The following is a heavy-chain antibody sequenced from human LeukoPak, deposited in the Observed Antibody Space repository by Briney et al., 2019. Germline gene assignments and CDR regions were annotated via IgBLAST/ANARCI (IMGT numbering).Heavy chain of an antibody. CDR2: TYWSGRT. CDR1: GGSISSGDYY. V-gene: IGHV4-30-4*01. Sequence: SQTLSLTCTVSGGSISSGDYYWSWIRQPPGKGLEWIGYTYWSGRTYYNPSLKSRVSISVDTAKNQFSLKLSSVTAADTAVYYCAREGDYTLTVDYWGQGTLVTVSS. D-gene: IGHD4-17*01. CDR3: AREGDYTLTVDY. J-gene: IGHJ4*02.